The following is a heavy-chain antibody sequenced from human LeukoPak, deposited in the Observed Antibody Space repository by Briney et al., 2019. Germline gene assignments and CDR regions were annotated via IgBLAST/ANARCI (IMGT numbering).Heavy chain of an antibody. CDR3: ATAPDYGIEH. J-gene: IGHJ1*01. CDR1: EFTFSHYG. V-gene: IGHV3-23*01. D-gene: IGHD4-17*01. Sequence: GGSLRLSCAASEFTFSHYGMTWVRQAPGRGLEWVSTISGSGGRTYFADSVKGRFTISRDNSKNTLYLQMNSLRAEDTAVYYCATAPDYGIEHWGQGTLVTVSS. CDR2: ISGSGGRT.